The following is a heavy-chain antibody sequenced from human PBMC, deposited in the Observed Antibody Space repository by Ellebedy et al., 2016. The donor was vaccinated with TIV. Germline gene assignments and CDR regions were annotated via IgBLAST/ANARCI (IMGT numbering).Heavy chain of an antibody. Sequence: GESLKISCAASGFTFSSYSMNWVRQAPGKGLEWVSYISSSSSTIYYADSVKGRFTISRDNSKNTLYLQMNSLRAEDTAVYYCASLEDTAMSYGMDVWGQGTTVTVSS. CDR1: GFTFSSYS. CDR2: ISSSSSTI. D-gene: IGHD5-18*01. V-gene: IGHV3-48*01. CDR3: ASLEDTAMSYGMDV. J-gene: IGHJ6*02.